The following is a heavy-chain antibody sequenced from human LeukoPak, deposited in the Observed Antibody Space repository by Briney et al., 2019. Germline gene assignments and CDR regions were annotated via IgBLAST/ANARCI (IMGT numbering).Heavy chain of an antibody. V-gene: IGHV4-34*01. Sequence: SETLSLTCAVYGGSFSGYYWSWIRQPPGKGLEWIGEINHSGSTNYNPSLKSRVTISVDTSKNQFSLKLSSVTAADTAVYYCARDSGGAYQLLPVYYYYYYMDVWGKGTTVTISS. CDR3: ARDSGGAYQLLPVYYYYYYMDV. CDR1: GGSFSGYY. CDR2: INHSGST. J-gene: IGHJ6*03. D-gene: IGHD2-2*01.